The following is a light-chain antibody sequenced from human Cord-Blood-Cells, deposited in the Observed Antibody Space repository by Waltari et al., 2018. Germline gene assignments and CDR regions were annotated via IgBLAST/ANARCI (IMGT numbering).Light chain of an antibody. CDR1: SSDVGSYNL. V-gene: IGLV2-23*01. CDR2: EGS. J-gene: IGLJ3*02. Sequence: QSALTQPASVSGSPGQSLTISCTGTSSDVGSYNLVSWYQQHPGKAPKLMIYEGSKRPSGVSNRFSGSKSGNTASLTISGRQAEDEADYYCCSYAGSSTWVFGGGTKLTVL. CDR3: CSYAGSSTWV.